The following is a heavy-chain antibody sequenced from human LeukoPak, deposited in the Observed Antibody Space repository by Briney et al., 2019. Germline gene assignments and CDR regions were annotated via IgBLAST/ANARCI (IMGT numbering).Heavy chain of an antibody. D-gene: IGHD6-6*01. CDR1: GGSISSGDYY. J-gene: IGHJ4*02. V-gene: IGHV4-30-4*01. CDR3: ASIAARLFLDS. CDR2: IYYSGST. Sequence: KTSETLSLTCTVSGGSISSGDYYWSWIRQPPGKGLEWIGYIYYSGSTYYNPSLKSRVTISVDTSKNQFSLKLSSVTAADTAVYYCASIAARLFLDSGGKETLVPVPS.